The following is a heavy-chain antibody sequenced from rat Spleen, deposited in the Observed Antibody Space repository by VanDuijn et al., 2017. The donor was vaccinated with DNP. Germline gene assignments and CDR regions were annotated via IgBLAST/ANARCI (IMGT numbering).Heavy chain of an antibody. Sequence: EVQLVESGGGPVQPGRSLKISCAASGFTFSDYNMAWVRQAPKKGLEWVASITNSGDSSYYSDSVKGRFSISRDNAKSTLYLQMNSLKSEDTATYYCARLSGDRFDYWGQGVMVTVSS. CDR3: ARLSGDRFDY. CDR1: GFTFSDYN. D-gene: IGHD1-1*01. V-gene: IGHV5-7*01. J-gene: IGHJ2*01. CDR2: ITNSGDSS.